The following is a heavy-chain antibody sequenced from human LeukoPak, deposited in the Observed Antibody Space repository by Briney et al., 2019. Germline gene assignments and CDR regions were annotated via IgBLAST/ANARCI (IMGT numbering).Heavy chain of an antibody. Sequence: GGSLRLSCAASGFTFSSYAMSWVRQAPGKGLEWVSTISGSAGSTYYADSVKGRFTISRANSMNTLYLQMNSLRAEDTAVYYCATDPVPDTARPYYFDYWGQGTLVTVSS. CDR3: ATDPVPDTARPYYFDY. CDR1: GFTFSSYA. CDR2: ISGSAGST. J-gene: IGHJ4*02. D-gene: IGHD5-18*01. V-gene: IGHV3-23*01.